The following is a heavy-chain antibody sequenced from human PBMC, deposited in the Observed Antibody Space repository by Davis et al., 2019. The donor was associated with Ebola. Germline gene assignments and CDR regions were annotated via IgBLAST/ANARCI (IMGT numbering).Heavy chain of an antibody. CDR2: IYHSGST. V-gene: IGHV4-39*07. D-gene: IGHD5-18*01. J-gene: IGHJ4*02. CDR1: GGSISSSSYY. Sequence: SETLSLTCTVSGGSISSSSYYWGWIRQPPGKGLEWIGEIYHSGSTNYNPSLKSRVTISVDKSKNQFSLKLSSVTAADTAVYYCARGRYSYGYFDYWGQGTLVTVSP. CDR3: ARGRYSYGYFDY.